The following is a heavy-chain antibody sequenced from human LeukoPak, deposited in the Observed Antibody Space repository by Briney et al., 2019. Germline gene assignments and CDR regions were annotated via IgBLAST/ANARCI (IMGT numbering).Heavy chain of an antibody. CDR1: GFTFSSYW. J-gene: IGHJ4*02. D-gene: IGHD3-22*01. Sequence: GGSLRLSCAASGFTFSSYWMSWVRQAPGKGLEWVANIKQDGSEKYYVDSVKGRFTISRDNTKNSLYLQMNSLRAEDTAVYYCARDYYDSSGYTLRANWGQGTLVTVSS. V-gene: IGHV3-7*01. CDR3: ARDYYDSSGYTLRAN. CDR2: IKQDGSEK.